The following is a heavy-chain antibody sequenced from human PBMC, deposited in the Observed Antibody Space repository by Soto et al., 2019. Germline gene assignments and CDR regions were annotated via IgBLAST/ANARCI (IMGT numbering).Heavy chain of an antibody. CDR1: GGSFSGYY. D-gene: IGHD3-3*01. Sequence: SETLSLTCAVYGGSFSGYYWSWIRQPPGKGLEWIGEINHSGSTNYNPSLKSRVTISVDTSKNQFSLKLSSVTAADTAVYYCTVAPFWSGYVNWFDPWGQGTLVTVSS. CDR3: TVAPFWSGYVNWFDP. J-gene: IGHJ5*02. V-gene: IGHV4-34*03. CDR2: INHSGST.